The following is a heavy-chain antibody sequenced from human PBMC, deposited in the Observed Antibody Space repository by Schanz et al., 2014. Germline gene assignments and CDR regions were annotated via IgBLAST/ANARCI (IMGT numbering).Heavy chain of an antibody. J-gene: IGHJ6*02. CDR3: AKVDRTRYYAMDV. Sequence: QVQLVQSGAEVMKPGSSVKVSCKASGGTFSSYTINWVRPAPGQGLEWMGRIIPILDKTNYAQKFQGRVTMTADKSTSTVYMEVSGLRSEDTAVYYCAKVDRTRYYAMDVWGQGTTVTVSS. V-gene: IGHV1-69*08. D-gene: IGHD3-9*01. CDR2: IIPILDKT. CDR1: GGTFSSYT.